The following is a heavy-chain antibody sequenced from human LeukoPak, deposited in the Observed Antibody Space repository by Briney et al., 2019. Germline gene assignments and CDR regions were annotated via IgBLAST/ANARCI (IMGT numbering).Heavy chain of an antibody. CDR3: AREAGYCSGGSCENWFDP. V-gene: IGHV4-4*07. Sequence: SETLSLTCTVSGGSISSYYWSWIRQPAGKGLEWIGRIYTSGSTDYNPSLKSRVTISVDTSKNQFSLKLSSVTAADTAVYYCAREAGYCSGGSCENWFDPWGQGTLVTVSS. CDR1: GGSISSYY. CDR2: IYTSGST. J-gene: IGHJ5*02. D-gene: IGHD2-15*01.